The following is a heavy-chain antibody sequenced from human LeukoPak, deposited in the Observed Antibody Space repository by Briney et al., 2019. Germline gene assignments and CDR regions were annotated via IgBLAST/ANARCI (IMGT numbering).Heavy chain of an antibody. CDR3: AKDRMGAYFTIPDY. J-gene: IGHJ4*02. D-gene: IGHD2/OR15-2a*01. Sequence: PGGSLRLSCAASGFTFDDYAMHWVRQAPGKGLEWVSGISWNGDIKGYADSVKVRFTISRDNAQNSLYLQINSLRPEDTAFYPCAKDRMGAYFTIPDYWGQGTLVTVSS. CDR2: ISWNGDIK. CDR1: GFTFDDYA. V-gene: IGHV3-9*01.